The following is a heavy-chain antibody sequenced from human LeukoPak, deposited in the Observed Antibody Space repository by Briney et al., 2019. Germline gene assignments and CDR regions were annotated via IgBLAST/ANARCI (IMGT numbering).Heavy chain of an antibody. V-gene: IGHV3-21*01. CDR1: GFTFSSYS. Sequence: PGGSLRLSCAASGFTFSSYSMNWVRQAPGKGLEWVSSISSSSSYIYYADSVKGRFTISRDNAKNSLYLQMNSLRAEDTAVYYCARDKGTVEYSSSSNLDYWGQGTLVTVSS. J-gene: IGHJ4*02. CDR3: ARDKGTVEYSSSSNLDY. CDR2: ISSSSSYI. D-gene: IGHD6-6*01.